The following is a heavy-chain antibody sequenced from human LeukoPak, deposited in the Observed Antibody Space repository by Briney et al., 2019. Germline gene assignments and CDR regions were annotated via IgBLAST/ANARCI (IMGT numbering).Heavy chain of an antibody. D-gene: IGHD3-22*01. J-gene: IGHJ5*02. CDR2: ISGSGDST. CDR1: GFTFSSYA. CDR3: AKDQSLDPHYYDNSGYGA. Sequence: QPGGSLRLSCAASGFTFSSYAMSWVRQAPGKGLEWVSTISGSGDSTYYADSVKGRFTISRDNSKNTLYLQMNSLRAEDTAVCYCAKDQSLDPHYYDNSGYGAWGQGTLVTVSS. V-gene: IGHV3-23*01.